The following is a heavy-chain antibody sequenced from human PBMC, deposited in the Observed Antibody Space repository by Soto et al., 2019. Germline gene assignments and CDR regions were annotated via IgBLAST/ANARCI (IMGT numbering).Heavy chain of an antibody. CDR1: GGTFSSYT. Sequence: QVQLVQSGAEVKKPGSSVKVSCKASGGTFSSYTISWVRQAPGQGLEWMGRIIPILGIANYAQKFQGRVTITADKSTSTAYMELSSLRSEDTAVYYCASGSSKSVPAAYDAFDIWGQGTMVTVSS. J-gene: IGHJ3*02. CDR3: ASGSSKSVPAAYDAFDI. CDR2: IIPILGIA. D-gene: IGHD2-2*01. V-gene: IGHV1-69*02.